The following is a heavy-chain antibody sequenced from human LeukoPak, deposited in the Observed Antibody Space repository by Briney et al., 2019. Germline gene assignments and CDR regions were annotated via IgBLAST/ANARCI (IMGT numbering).Heavy chain of an antibody. CDR2: IYYSGST. CDR1: GGSISSGGYY. V-gene: IGHV4-61*08. J-gene: IGHJ4*02. D-gene: IGHD5-18*01. CDR3: AREAMYSYGNNFDY. Sequence: SQTLSLTCAVSGGSISSGGYYWSWIRQPPGKGLEWIGYIYYSGSTNYNPSLKSRVTISVDTSKNQFSLKLSSVTAADTAVYHCAREAMYSYGNNFDYWGQGTLVTVSS.